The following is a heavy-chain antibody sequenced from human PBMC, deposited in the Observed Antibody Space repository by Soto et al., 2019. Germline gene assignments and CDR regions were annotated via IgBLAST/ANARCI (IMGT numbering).Heavy chain of an antibody. Sequence: ASVKVSCKASGYTFTGYYMHWVRQAPGQGLEWMGWINPNSGGTNYAQKFQGWVTMTRDTSISTAYMELSRLRSDDTAVYYCARNRVAARPRGYYYYMDVWGKGTTVTVSS. D-gene: IGHD6-6*01. V-gene: IGHV1-2*04. CDR3: ARNRVAARPRGYYYYMDV. J-gene: IGHJ6*03. CDR2: INPNSGGT. CDR1: GYTFTGYY.